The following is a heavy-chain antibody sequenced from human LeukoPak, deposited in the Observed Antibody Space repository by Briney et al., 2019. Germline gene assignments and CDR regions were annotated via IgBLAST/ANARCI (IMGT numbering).Heavy chain of an antibody. CDR2: ISSSSSYI. V-gene: IGHV3-21*01. J-gene: IGHJ6*02. D-gene: IGHD1-26*01. CDR1: GFTFSSYS. CDR3: AKSRDSGSYHAYYYYGMDV. Sequence: GGSLRLSCAASGFTFSSYSMNWVRQAPGKGLEWVSSISSSSSYIYYADSVKGRFTISRDNAKNSLYLQMNSLRAEDTAVYYCAKSRDSGSYHAYYYYGMDVWGQGTTVTVSS.